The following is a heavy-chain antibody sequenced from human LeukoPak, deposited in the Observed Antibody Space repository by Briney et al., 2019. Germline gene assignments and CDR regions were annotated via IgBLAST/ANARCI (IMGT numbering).Heavy chain of an antibody. CDR1: GYTFTGYY. CDR3: ARGAWIQGPHDY. CDR2: INPNSGGT. Sequence: ASMKVSCKASGYTFTGYYMHWVRQAPGQGLEWMGWINPNSGGTNYAQKFQGRVTMTRDTSISTAYMELSRLRSDDTAVYYCARGAWIQGPHDYWGQRTLVTVSS. J-gene: IGHJ4*02. D-gene: IGHD5-18*01. V-gene: IGHV1-2*02.